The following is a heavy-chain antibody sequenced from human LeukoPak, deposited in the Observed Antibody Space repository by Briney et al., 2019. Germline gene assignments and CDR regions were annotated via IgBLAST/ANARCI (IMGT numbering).Heavy chain of an antibody. CDR2: ISSSSSYI. CDR3: ARASYYDILLGYFDY. J-gene: IGHJ4*02. V-gene: IGHV3-21*01. CDR1: GFTFSSYS. Sequence: GGSLRLSCAASGFTFSSYSMNWVRQAPGKGLEWVSSISSSSSYIYCADSVKGRFTISRDNAKNSLYLQMNSLRAEDTAVYYCARASYYDILLGYFDYWGQGTLVTVSS. D-gene: IGHD3-9*01.